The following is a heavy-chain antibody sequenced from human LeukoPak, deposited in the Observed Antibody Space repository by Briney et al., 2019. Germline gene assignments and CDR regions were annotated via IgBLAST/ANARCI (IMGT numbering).Heavy chain of an antibody. CDR2: ISGSGGST. CDR1: GFTFSSYA. V-gene: IGHV3-23*01. J-gene: IGHJ4*02. Sequence: PGGSLRLSCAASGFTFSSYATSWVRQAPGKGLEWVSAISGSGGSTYYADSVKGRFTISRDNSKNTLYLQMNSLRAEDTAVYYCAKDIVVVVAANRPSNRDYWGQGTLVTVSS. CDR3: AKDIVVVVAANRPSNRDY. D-gene: IGHD2-15*01.